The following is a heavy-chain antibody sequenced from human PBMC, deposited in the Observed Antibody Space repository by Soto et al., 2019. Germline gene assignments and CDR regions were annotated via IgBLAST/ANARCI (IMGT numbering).Heavy chain of an antibody. Sequence: SETLSLTCTVSGGSISSSSYYWGWIRQPPGKGLEWIGYIYYSGSTNYNPSLKSRVTISVDTSKNQFSLKLSSVTAADTAVYYCAREGPERDSSSWTYFDYWGQGTLVTVSS. CDR3: AREGPERDSSSWTYFDY. CDR2: IYYSGST. V-gene: IGHV4-61*01. D-gene: IGHD6-13*01. CDR1: GGSISSSSYY. J-gene: IGHJ4*02.